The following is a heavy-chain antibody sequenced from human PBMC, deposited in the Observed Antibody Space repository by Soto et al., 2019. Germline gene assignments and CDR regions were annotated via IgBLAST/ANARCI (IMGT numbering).Heavy chain of an antibody. CDR1: GYTFTSYY. CDR3: ARARYRTGWLVY. D-gene: IGHD6-19*01. J-gene: IGHJ4*02. V-gene: IGHV1-46*03. Sequence: ASVKVSCKASGYTFTSYYMHWVRQAPGQGLEWMGIINPSGGSTSYAQKFQGRVTMTRDTSTSTVYMELSSLRSEDTAVYYCARARYRTGWLVYWGQGTLVTLSS. CDR2: INPSGGST.